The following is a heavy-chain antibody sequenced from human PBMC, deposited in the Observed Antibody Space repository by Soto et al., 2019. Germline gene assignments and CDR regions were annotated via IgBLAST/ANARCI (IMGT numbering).Heavy chain of an antibody. CDR2: IYHTGDT. V-gene: IGHV4-38-2*01. Sequence: SETLSLTCVVSSYSISSGFFWAWIRQPPGKGLEWVGSIYHTGDTHYNPSLRSQVSMSVDTSKNHFSLRLTYLTAADTAVYYCASYGYWYFDYWGQGTLVTVSA. CDR3: ASYGYWYFDY. J-gene: IGHJ4*02. D-gene: IGHD2-8*02. CDR1: SYSISSGFF.